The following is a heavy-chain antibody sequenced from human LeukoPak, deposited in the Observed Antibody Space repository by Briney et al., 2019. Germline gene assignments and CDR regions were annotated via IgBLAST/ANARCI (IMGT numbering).Heavy chain of an antibody. V-gene: IGHV3-23*01. D-gene: IGHD6-19*01. J-gene: IGHJ4*02. CDR3: AKSSGWYFRVLDY. CDR2: ISGSGGST. Sequence: GGSLRLSCAAFGFTFSSYAMSWVRQAPGKGLEWVSAISGSGGSTYYADSVKGRFTISRDNSKNTLYLQMNSLRAEDTAVYYCAKSSGWYFRVLDYWGQGTLVTVSS. CDR1: GFTFSSYA.